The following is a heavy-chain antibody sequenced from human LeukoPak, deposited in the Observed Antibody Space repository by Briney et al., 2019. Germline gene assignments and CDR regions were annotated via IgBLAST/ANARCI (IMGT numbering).Heavy chain of an antibody. Sequence: GGSLRLSCAAAGFTFDDYAMHWVRQAPGKGLEWVSGISWNSGSIGYADSVKGRFTISRDNAKNSLYLQMNSLRAEDTALYYCAKGMTGPFDYWGQGTLVTVSS. D-gene: IGHD3-9*01. CDR1: GFTFDDYA. V-gene: IGHV3-9*01. CDR3: AKGMTGPFDY. J-gene: IGHJ4*02. CDR2: ISWNSGSI.